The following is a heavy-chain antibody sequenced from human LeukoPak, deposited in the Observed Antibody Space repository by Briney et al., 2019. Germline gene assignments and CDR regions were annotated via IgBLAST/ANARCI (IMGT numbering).Heavy chain of an antibody. CDR3: AMLDTNMVIVDY. J-gene: IGHJ4*02. CDR2: IYTTGST. CDR1: GGSLSNVNYY. D-gene: IGHD5-18*01. V-gene: IGHV4-61*02. Sequence: PSQTRSLTCTVSGGSLSNVNYYWSWIRQPAGKGLEWIGRIYTTGSTNYNPSLKSRVTISIDTSMNQFSLKLSSVIAADTAVYYCAMLDTNMVIVDYWGQGTLVTVSS.